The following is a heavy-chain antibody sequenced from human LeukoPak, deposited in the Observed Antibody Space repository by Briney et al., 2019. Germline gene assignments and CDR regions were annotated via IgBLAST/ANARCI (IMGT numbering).Heavy chain of an antibody. D-gene: IGHD3-10*01. CDR1: GFTFSSYA. CDR3: ARDWYYSPDY. CDR2: ISYDGSNK. Sequence: GGSLRLSCAASGFTFSSYAMHWVRQAPGKGLEWVAVISYDGSNKYYADSVKGRFTISRDNSKNTLYLQMNSLRAEDTAVYYCARDWYYSPDYWGQGTLVTVSS. J-gene: IGHJ4*02. V-gene: IGHV3-30*04.